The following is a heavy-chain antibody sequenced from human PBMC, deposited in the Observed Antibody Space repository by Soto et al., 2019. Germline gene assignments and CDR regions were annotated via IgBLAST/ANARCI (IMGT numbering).Heavy chain of an antibody. D-gene: IGHD1-26*01. CDR3: ARGRPMMGAKTFFDY. CDR1: VFTFSNFS. V-gene: IGHV3-23*01. Sequence: PGGSLRLSCAASVFTFSNFSMSWVRQAPGKGLEWVSVISVSGGSTYYADSVKGRFTNSRDSSKNTLYLQMYSLRAADTAVYHCARGRPMMGAKTFFDYWGQGTLVTVSS. CDR2: ISVSGGST. J-gene: IGHJ4*02.